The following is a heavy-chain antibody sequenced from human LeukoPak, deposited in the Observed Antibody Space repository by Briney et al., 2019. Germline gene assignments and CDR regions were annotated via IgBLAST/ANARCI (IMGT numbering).Heavy chain of an antibody. D-gene: IGHD6-13*01. Sequence: SETLSLTCIVSGGSVSSGDYYWSWIRQPPGKGLEWIGYIYHSGSTNYNPSLKSRVTISVDTSKNQFSLKLTSMTAADTAVYYCGRETIAATGTSVFFDYWGQGTLVTVSS. V-gene: IGHV4-61*08. J-gene: IGHJ4*02. CDR3: GRETIAATGTSVFFDY. CDR2: IYHSGST. CDR1: GGSVSSGDYY.